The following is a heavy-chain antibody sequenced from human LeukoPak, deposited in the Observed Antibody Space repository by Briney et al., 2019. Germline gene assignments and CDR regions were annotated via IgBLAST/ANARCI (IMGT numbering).Heavy chain of an antibody. CDR3: ARVPYCSSTSCYAEYFQH. V-gene: IGHV3-11*04. CDR2: ISTSGTAV. CDR1: GFTFSDYY. J-gene: IGHJ1*01. D-gene: IGHD2-2*01. Sequence: GGSLRLSCAASGFTFSDYYMSWIRQAPGKGLEWVSYISTSGTAVYYADSVKGRFTISRDNAKNSLYLQMNSLRAEDTAVYYCARVPYCSSTSCYAEYFQHWGQGTLVTVSS.